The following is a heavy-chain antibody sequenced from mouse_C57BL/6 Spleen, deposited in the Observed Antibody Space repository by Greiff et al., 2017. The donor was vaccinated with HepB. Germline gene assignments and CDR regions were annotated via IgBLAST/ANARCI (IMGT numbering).Heavy chain of an antibody. Sequence: QVQLKESGPELVKPGASVKISCKASGYSFTSYYIHWVKQRPGQGLEWIGWIYPGSGNTKYNEKFKGKATLTADTSSSTAYMQLSSLTSEDSAVYYCARGPGDYWGQGTTLTVSS. CDR3: ARGPGDY. V-gene: IGHV1-66*01. CDR1: GYSFTSYY. J-gene: IGHJ2*01. CDR2: IYPGSGNT.